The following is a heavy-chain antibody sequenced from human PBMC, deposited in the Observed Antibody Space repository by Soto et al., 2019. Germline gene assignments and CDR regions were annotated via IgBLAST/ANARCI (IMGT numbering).Heavy chain of an antibody. V-gene: IGHV1-2*04. Sequence: GASVKVSCKASGFIFTNFFMHWVRQAPGQGLEWMGWINPNSGGTNYAQKFQGWVTMTRDTSISTAYMELSRLRSDDTAVYYCARAHCGGDCYSGVDYWGQGTLVTVSS. CDR2: INPNSGGT. CDR3: ARAHCGGDCYSGVDY. CDR1: GFIFTNFF. D-gene: IGHD2-21*02. J-gene: IGHJ4*02.